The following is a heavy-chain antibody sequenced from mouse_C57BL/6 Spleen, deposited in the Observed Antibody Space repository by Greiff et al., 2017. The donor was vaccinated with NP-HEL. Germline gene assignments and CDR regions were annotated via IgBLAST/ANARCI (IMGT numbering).Heavy chain of an antibody. J-gene: IGHJ4*01. Sequence: QVQLQQSGAELVRPGTSVKVSCKASGYAFTNYLIEWVKQRPGQGLEWIGVINPGSGGTNYNEKFKGKATLTADKSSSTAYMQLSSLTSEDSAVYFCARSHGLYYYAMDYWGQGTSGTVSS. CDR1: GYAFTNYL. V-gene: IGHV1-54*01. CDR3: ARSHGLYYYAMDY. D-gene: IGHD6-5*01. CDR2: INPGSGGT.